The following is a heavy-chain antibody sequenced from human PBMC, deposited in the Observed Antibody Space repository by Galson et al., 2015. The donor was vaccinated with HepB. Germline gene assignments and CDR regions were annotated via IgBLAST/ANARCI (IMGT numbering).Heavy chain of an antibody. V-gene: IGHV1-2*06. J-gene: IGHJ4*02. CDR2: INPNSGGT. D-gene: IGHD2-21*02. CDR3: ARDLVTDNPN. CDR1: GGTFSSYA. Sequence: SVKVSCKASGGTFSSYAISWVRQAPGQGLEWMGRINPNSGGTNYAQKFQGRVTMTRDTSISTAYMELSRLRSDDTAVYYCARDLVTDNPNWGQGTLVTVSS.